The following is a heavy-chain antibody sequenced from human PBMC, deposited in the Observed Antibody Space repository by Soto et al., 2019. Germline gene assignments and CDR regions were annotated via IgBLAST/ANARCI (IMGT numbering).Heavy chain of an antibody. Sequence: RRLSCAASGFTFSNYEMNWFREAPRKGLEGVSYISNSGDTIYYGYSVKGRFTVSRDNAKNPLHLQMNRLRAEDTAVYYCARGNGWCSSSDQYVEYWGQGALVTVSS. CDR1: GFTFSNYE. CDR2: ISNSGDTI. CDR3: ARGNGWCSSSDQYVEY. V-gene: IGHV3-48*03. J-gene: IGHJ4*02. D-gene: IGHD6-19*01.